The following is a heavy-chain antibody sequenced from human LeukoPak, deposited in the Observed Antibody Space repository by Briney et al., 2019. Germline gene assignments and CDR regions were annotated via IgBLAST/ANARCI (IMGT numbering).Heavy chain of an antibody. CDR1: GASTSSDY. CDR2: VYYSGST. D-gene: IGHD1-26*01. CDR3: ARDVGATTSYFDY. V-gene: IGHV4-59*01. J-gene: IGHJ4*02. Sequence: SETLSLTCTVSGASTSSDYWSWIRQPPGQGREWIAHVYYSGSTNYNPSLKSRVTISLDTSKNQFSLKLSSVTAADTAVYYCARDVGATTSYFDYWGQGTLVTVSS.